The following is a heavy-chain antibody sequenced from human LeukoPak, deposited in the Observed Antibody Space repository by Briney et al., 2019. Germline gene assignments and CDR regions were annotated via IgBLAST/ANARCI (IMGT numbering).Heavy chain of an antibody. J-gene: IGHJ4*02. D-gene: IGHD3-10*01. CDR3: AKGHYYGSGSLDY. CDR1: GFTFSSYG. Sequence: GGSLRLSCAASGFTFSSYGMSWVRQAPGKGLEWVSAIGGRDGSTYYADSVKGQFTISRDNSKNTLYVQMNSLRAEDTAVYYCAKGHYYGSGSLDYWGQGTLVTVSS. CDR2: IGGRDGST. V-gene: IGHV3-23*01.